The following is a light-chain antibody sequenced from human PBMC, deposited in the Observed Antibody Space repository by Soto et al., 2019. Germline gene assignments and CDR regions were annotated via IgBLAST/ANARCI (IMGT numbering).Light chain of an antibody. CDR3: QHYGSSTWT. V-gene: IGKV3-20*01. J-gene: IGKJ1*01. CDR1: QTVVSSY. CDR2: GGS. Sequence: EILLTQSPGTLSLSPGERATLSCRASQTVVSSYLAWYQQKPGQAPRLLIYGGSHRATGFPARFSGSGSGTDFTLTISRLEPEDFAVYYCQHYGSSTWTFGQGTKVEIK.